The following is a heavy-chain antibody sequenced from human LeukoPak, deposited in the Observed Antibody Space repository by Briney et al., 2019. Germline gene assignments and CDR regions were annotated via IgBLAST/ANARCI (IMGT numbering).Heavy chain of an antibody. CDR3: AKDWAEVAGIDH. Sequence: GGSLRLSCAASGFTFSSYAMSWVRQAPGKGLEWVSAISGDGGSTYYAGSVKGRFTISRDNSKNSLYLQMNSLRTEDTALYYCAKDWAEVAGIDHWGQGTLVTVSS. J-gene: IGHJ4*02. D-gene: IGHD6-19*01. CDR1: GFTFSSYA. V-gene: IGHV3-43*02. CDR2: ISGDGGST.